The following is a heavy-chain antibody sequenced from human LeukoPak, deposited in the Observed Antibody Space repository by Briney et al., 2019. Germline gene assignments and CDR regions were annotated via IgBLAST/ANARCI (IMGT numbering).Heavy chain of an antibody. V-gene: IGHV3-23*01. Sequence: GGSLRLSCAASGFTFSNYAMGWVRQAPGKGLEWVSAISGSGGSTYYADSVKGRFTISRDNSKNTLYLQMNSLRAEDTAVYYCAKGPEIVLLWFGELDYWGQGTLVTVSS. CDR2: ISGSGGST. J-gene: IGHJ4*02. CDR1: GFTFSNYA. CDR3: AKGPEIVLLWFGELDY. D-gene: IGHD3-10*01.